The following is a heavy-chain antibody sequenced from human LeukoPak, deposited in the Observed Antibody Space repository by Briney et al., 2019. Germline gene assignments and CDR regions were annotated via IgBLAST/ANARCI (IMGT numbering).Heavy chain of an antibody. Sequence: SETLSLTCVVSGFRISRTHFWGWIRQAPGKEMEWLGSVFHTGITYYNPSVRGRVTISVATSNNQFSLNLYSATAADTAVYYCARVAAGNTMFDFWGRGTLVAVSS. CDR1: GFRISRTHF. CDR2: VFHTGIT. V-gene: IGHV4-38-2*01. D-gene: IGHD6-19*01. J-gene: IGHJ4*02. CDR3: ARVAAGNTMFDF.